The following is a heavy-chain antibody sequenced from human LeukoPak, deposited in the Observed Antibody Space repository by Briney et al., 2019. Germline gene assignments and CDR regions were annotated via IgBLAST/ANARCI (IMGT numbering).Heavy chain of an antibody. CDR3: AREGGLDIFDWSDSHNWFDP. V-gene: IGHV1-69*13. D-gene: IGHD3-9*01. Sequence: SVKVSCKASGGTFSSYAISWVRQAPGQGLEWMGGIIPIFGTANYAQKFQGRVTITADESTSTAYMELSSLRSEDTAVYYCAREGGLDIFDWSDSHNWFDPWGQGTLVTVSS. CDR1: GGTFSSYA. CDR2: IIPIFGTA. J-gene: IGHJ5*02.